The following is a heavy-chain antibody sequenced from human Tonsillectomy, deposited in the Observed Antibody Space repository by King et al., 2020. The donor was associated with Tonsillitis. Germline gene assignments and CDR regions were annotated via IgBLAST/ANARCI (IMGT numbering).Heavy chain of an antibody. CDR2: IYYSGST. J-gene: IGHJ4*02. CDR1: GGSISSGGYY. D-gene: IGHD7-27*01. Sequence: QLQESGPGLVKPSQTLSLTCTVSGGSISSGGYYWSWIRQHPWKGLEWIGYIYYSGSTYYNPSPKSRVTISVDTSKNQFSLKLGSVTAADTAVYYCARFSPGDGDPYYFDYWGQGTLVTVSS. CDR3: ARFSPGDGDPYYFDY. V-gene: IGHV4-31*03.